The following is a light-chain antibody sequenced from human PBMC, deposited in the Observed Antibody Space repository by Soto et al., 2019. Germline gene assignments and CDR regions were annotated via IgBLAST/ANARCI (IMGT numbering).Light chain of an antibody. CDR3: QQYGSSPWT. Sequence: ETVLTQSPGTLSLSPGERATLSCRASQSVSSSYLAWYQQKPVQAPRLLIYGASSRATGIPDRFSGSGSGTDFTLTISRLEPVDLSVYYCQQYGSSPWTFGHGTKVDI. CDR1: QSVSSSY. V-gene: IGKV3-20*01. CDR2: GAS. J-gene: IGKJ1*01.